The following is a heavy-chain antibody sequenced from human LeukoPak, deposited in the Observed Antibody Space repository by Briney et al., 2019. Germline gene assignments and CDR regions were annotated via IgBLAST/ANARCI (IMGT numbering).Heavy chain of an antibody. D-gene: IGHD6-6*01. CDR1: GGSFSGYY. Sequence: SETLSLTCAVYGGSFSGYYWSWIRQPPGKGLEWIGYIYYSGSTYYNPSLKSRVTISVDTSKNQFSLKLSSVTAADTAVYYCARVRLVVLGNSSSAGGFDPWGQGTLVTVSS. J-gene: IGHJ5*02. V-gene: IGHV4-34*09. CDR2: IYYSGST. CDR3: ARVRLVVLGNSSSAGGFDP.